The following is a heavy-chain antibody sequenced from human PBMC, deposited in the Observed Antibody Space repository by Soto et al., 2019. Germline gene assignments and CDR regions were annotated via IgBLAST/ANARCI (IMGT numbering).Heavy chain of an antibody. J-gene: IGHJ6*02. CDR3: ARGYYYGSGSYYNNYYYYGMDG. CDR2: INHSGST. CDR1: GGSFSGYY. D-gene: IGHD3-10*01. Sequence: QVQLQQWGAGLLKPSETLSLTCAVYGGSFSGYYWSWIRQPPGKGLEWIGEINHSGSTNYTPSLKSRVTISVDTSKTQCSQKLSSVAAAATAVYYCARGYYYGSGSYYNNYYYYGMDGWGQGTTVTVSS. V-gene: IGHV4-34*01.